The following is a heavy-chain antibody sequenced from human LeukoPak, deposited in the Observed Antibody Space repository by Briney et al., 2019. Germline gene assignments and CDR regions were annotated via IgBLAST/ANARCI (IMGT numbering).Heavy chain of an antibody. Sequence: GESLKISCKGSGYRFTSYWISWVRQRPGKGLEWMGRIDPSDSYTNYSPSFQGHVTISADKSISTAYLQWSSLKASDTAMYYFVRLGELSALLWGQGTMVTVSS. CDR3: VRLGELSALL. J-gene: IGHJ3*01. CDR2: IDPSDSYT. D-gene: IGHD3-16*02. V-gene: IGHV5-10-1*01. CDR1: GYRFTSYW.